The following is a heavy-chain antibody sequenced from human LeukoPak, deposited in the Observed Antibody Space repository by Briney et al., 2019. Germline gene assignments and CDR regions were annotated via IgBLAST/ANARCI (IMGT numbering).Heavy chain of an antibody. Sequence: GGSLRLSCAASGLTFSDFWMHWVRQPPGKGLVWVALVKGDGRTTIYADSVKGRFTISRDNAKNTLYLQMNCLRADGSGVYYCATGHSYGYDYWGQGVLVTVSS. D-gene: IGHD5-18*01. V-gene: IGHV3-74*01. CDR1: GLTFSDFW. CDR2: VKGDGRTT. J-gene: IGHJ4*02. CDR3: ATGHSYGYDY.